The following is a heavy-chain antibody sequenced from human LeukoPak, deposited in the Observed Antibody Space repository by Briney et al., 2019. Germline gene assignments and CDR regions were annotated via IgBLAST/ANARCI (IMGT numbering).Heavy chain of an antibody. CDR3: ARGYSLGAFDI. Sequence: ASVKVSCKASGYTFTSYGISWVRQATGQGLEWMGWMNPNSGNTGYAQKFQGRVTITRNTSISTAYMELSSLRSEDTAVYYCARGYSLGAFDIWGQGTMVTVSS. V-gene: IGHV1-8*03. D-gene: IGHD5-18*01. CDR1: GYTFTSYG. J-gene: IGHJ3*02. CDR2: MNPNSGNT.